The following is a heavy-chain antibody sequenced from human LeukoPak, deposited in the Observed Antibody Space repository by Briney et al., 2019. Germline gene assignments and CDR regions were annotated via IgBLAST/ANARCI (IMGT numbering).Heavy chain of an antibody. V-gene: IGHV2-5*02. Sequence: SGPTLVKPTQTLTLTCTFSGFSLNTGGGGVAWIRQPPGKALEWLALIYWDDDMHYSPSLKSRLTITKDTSKNQVVLTMTNMDPVDTATYYCAHSVAAVAGYDYWGQGTLVTVSS. CDR3: AHSVAAVAGYDY. J-gene: IGHJ4*02. D-gene: IGHD6-19*01. CDR2: IYWDDDM. CDR1: GFSLNTGGGG.